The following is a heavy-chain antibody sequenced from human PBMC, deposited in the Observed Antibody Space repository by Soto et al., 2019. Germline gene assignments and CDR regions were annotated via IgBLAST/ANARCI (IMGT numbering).Heavy chain of an antibody. V-gene: IGHV3-48*03. CDR2: ISRSGSMM. J-gene: IGHJ4*02. CDR3: ARDFAGFGVDY. D-gene: IGHD3-10*01. CDR1: GFTFSSYE. Sequence: GGSLRLSCAASGFTFSSYEMNWVRQAPGKGLEWVSSISRSGSMMYYADSVKGRFTISRDNAENFMYLHMSSLRAEDTAVYYCARDFAGFGVDYWGQGTLATVSS.